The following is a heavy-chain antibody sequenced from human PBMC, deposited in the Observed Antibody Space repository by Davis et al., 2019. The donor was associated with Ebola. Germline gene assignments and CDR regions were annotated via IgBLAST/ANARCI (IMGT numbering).Heavy chain of an antibody. CDR2: INLHNGNT. V-gene: IGHV1-2*02. CDR3: ARDITLGAAAGTAY. J-gene: IGHJ4*02. Sequence: AASVKVSCKASGYTFTSYGITWVRQAPGQGLEWVGWINLHNGNTNYAQKFQGRVTMTRDTSISTAYMELSRLRSDDTAVYYCARDITLGAAAGTAYWGQGTLVTVSS. CDR1: GYTFTSYG. D-gene: IGHD6-13*01.